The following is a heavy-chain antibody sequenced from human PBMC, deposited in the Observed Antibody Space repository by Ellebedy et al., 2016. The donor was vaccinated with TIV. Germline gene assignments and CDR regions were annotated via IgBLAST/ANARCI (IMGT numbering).Heavy chain of an antibody. Sequence: LSLTCAASEFTVSSNFMSWVRQAPGKRLEWVSVIHSGGSTYHTDSVKGRFTTSRDNSKNTLYLHMTSLRAEDTAVYYCAGSTTITTMPYWGQGTLVTVSS. D-gene: IGHD4-11*01. CDR2: IHSGGST. CDR1: EFTVSSNF. CDR3: AGSTTITTMPY. J-gene: IGHJ4*02. V-gene: IGHV3-53*01.